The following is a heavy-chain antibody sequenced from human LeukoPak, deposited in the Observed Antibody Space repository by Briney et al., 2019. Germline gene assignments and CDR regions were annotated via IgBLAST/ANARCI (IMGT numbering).Heavy chain of an antibody. CDR2: FTCSGHQI. J-gene: IGHJ5*02. D-gene: IGHD5-12*01. CDR3: AKDGRYSGYDFAES. V-gene: IGHV3-23*01. Sequence: GSLRLSCRASGFTFNNFAMCWVRQAPGGGVEGLASFTCSGHQIYYADSVKGRFTISRDNSENQLYLDMNNLRAEDTAIYYCAKDGRYSGYDFAESWGQGSLVTVSS. CDR1: GFTFNNFA.